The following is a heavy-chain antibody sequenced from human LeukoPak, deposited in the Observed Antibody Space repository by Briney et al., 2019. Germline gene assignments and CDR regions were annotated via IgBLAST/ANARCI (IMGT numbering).Heavy chain of an antibody. J-gene: IGHJ4*02. CDR3: ARDWRVGVWGSYRLILDY. CDR2: IKQDGSEK. CDR1: GFTFSSYW. Sequence: GGPLRLSCAASGFTFSSYWMSWVRQAPGKGLEWVANIKQDGSEKYYVDSLKGRFTISRDNAKNSLYLQMNSLRAEDTAVYYCARDWRVGVWGSYRLILDYWGQGTLVTVSS. D-gene: IGHD3-16*02. V-gene: IGHV3-7*01.